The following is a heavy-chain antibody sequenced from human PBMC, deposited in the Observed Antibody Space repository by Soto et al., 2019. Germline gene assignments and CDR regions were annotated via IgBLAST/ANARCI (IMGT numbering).Heavy chain of an antibody. J-gene: IGHJ5*02. D-gene: IGHD2-2*01. V-gene: IGHV1-69*12. Sequence: QVQLVQSGAEVKKPGSSVKVSCKASGGTFSSYAISWVRQAPGQGLEWMGGIIPIFGTANYAQKFQGRVTITADESTSTAYMELISLRSEDTAVYYCARDGAICISTSCYFDPWGQGTLVTVSS. CDR1: GGTFSSYA. CDR2: IIPIFGTA. CDR3: ARDGAICISTSCYFDP.